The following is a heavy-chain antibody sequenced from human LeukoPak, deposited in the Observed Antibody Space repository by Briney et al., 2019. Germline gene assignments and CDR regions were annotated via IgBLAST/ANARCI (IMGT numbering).Heavy chain of an antibody. Sequence: GGSLRLSCAASGFTFSSYSMNWVRQAPGKGLEWVSYISSDSRTIYYADSVKGRFTISRDNSKNTLFLQMNSLRAEDTAVYYCAKDRAQQLVLDFWGQGTLVTVSS. D-gene: IGHD6-13*01. CDR3: AKDRAQQLVLDF. J-gene: IGHJ4*02. CDR1: GFTFSSYS. CDR2: ISSDSRTI. V-gene: IGHV3-48*01.